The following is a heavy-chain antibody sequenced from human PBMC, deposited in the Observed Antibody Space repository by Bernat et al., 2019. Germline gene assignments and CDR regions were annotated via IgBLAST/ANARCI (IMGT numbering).Heavy chain of an antibody. CDR1: GFTFSSYG. D-gene: IGHD2-21*01. J-gene: IGHJ4*02. V-gene: IGHV3-30*18. CDR2: ISYDGSNK. CDR3: ANIPHF. Sequence: VQLLESGGGLVQPGGSLRLSCAASGFTFSSYGMHWVRQAPGKGLEWVAVISYDGSNKYYADSVKGRFTISRDNSKNTLYLQMNSLRAEDTAVYYCANIPHFWGQGTLVTVSS.